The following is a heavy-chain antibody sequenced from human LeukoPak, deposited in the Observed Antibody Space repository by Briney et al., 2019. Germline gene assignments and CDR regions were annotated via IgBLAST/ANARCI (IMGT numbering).Heavy chain of an antibody. CDR1: GYTFTGYY. D-gene: IGHD3-10*01. CDR3: ARSTRITMVRGADYYYYYYMDV. J-gene: IGHJ6*03. CDR2: INPNSGGT. Sequence: ASVKVSCKASGYTFTGYYMHWVRQAPGQGLEWMGWINPNSGGTNYAQKFQGRVTMTRDTSISTAYIELSRLRSDDTAVYYCARSTRITMVRGADYYYYYYMDVWGKGTTVTVSS. V-gene: IGHV1-2*02.